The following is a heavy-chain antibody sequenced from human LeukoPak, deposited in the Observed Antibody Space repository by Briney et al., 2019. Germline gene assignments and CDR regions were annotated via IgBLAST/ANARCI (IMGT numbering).Heavy chain of an antibody. J-gene: IGHJ4*02. Sequence: GGSLRLSCAASGFTFSDYEMNWVRQAPGKGLEWVSYISSSGRRIYYADSVKGRFTISRDNAKNSLYLQMNSLRVDDTAIYYCARGPPDPTEYCSRGTCSPTYEVWGQGTLVTVSS. CDR1: GFTFSDYE. CDR2: ISSSGRRI. V-gene: IGHV3-48*03. CDR3: ARGPPDPTEYCSRGTCSPTYEV. D-gene: IGHD2-15*01.